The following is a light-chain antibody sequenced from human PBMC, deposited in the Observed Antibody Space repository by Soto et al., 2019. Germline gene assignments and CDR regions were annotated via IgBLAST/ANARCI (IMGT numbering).Light chain of an antibody. J-gene: IGKJ3*01. CDR2: GAS. CDR3: QQASSFPRT. CDR1: QRISSW. Sequence: DILMTQSPSSVSASVGDRVTITCRASQRISSWLAWYQQKPGKAPKLLIYGASNLQSGVPSRFSGSGSGTDFTLTISSLQPEDFATYYCQQASSFPRTFGPGTKVDIK. V-gene: IGKV1-12*01.